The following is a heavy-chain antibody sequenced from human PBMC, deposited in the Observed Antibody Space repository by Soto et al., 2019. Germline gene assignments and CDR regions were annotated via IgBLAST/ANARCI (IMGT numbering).Heavy chain of an antibody. CDR2: ISHYGNT. V-gene: IGHV4-4*02. D-gene: IGHD2-2*01. CDR1: GGSMRNDDW. CDR3: ARNGDCTSGICYVGWFDP. J-gene: IGHJ5*02. Sequence: QVQLQESGPGLVEPSGTLSLTCGVSGGSMRNDDWWSWVRQTPGKGLEWIGEISHYGNTNYNPSLKSRVTMSIDTSKNQFCLKVRSLTAADTAMYYCARNGDCTSGICYVGWFDPWGQGTLVSVSS.